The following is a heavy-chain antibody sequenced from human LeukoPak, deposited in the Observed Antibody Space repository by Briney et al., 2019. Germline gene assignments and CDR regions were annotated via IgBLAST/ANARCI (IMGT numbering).Heavy chain of an antibody. Sequence: GGSLRLSCAASGFTFDDYAMHWVRQAPGKGLEWVSLISGDGGSTYYADSAKGRFTISRDNSKNSLYLQMNSLRTEDTALYYCAKDGVAVAGNYYYYYYMDVWGKGTTVTVSS. CDR1: GFTFDDYA. D-gene: IGHD6-19*01. CDR2: ISGDGGST. CDR3: AKDGVAVAGNYYYYYYMDV. V-gene: IGHV3-43*02. J-gene: IGHJ6*03.